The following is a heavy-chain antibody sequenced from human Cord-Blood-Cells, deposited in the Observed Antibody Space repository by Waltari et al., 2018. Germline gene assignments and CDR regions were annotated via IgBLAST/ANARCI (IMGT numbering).Heavy chain of an antibody. J-gene: IGHJ3*02. V-gene: IGHV2-5*01. CDR1: GFSLSTSGVG. Sequence: QITLKESGPTLVKPTQTLTLTCTFSGFSLSTSGVGVGWIRQPPGNALEWLALIYWNDDKRYSPSLKSRLTITKDTSKNQVVLTMTNMDPVDTATYYCAHPDYYGSGSYYTSVAFDIWGQGTMVTVSS. CDR3: AHPDYYGSGSYYTSVAFDI. D-gene: IGHD3-10*01. CDR2: IYWNDDK.